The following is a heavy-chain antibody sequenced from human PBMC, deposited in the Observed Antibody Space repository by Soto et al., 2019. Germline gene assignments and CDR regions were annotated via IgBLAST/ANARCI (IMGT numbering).Heavy chain of an antibody. Sequence: EVQLVESGGGLVQPGGSLRLSCAASGFTFSSYDMHWVRQATGKGLEWVSAIGTAGDTYYPGSVKGRFTISRENAKNSLYLQMHSLRAEDTAVYYCARVAALDYYYYGMDVWGQGTTVTVSS. CDR3: ARVAALDYYYYGMDV. CDR2: IGTAGDT. V-gene: IGHV3-13*01. J-gene: IGHJ6*02. CDR1: GFTFSSYD. D-gene: IGHD6-6*01.